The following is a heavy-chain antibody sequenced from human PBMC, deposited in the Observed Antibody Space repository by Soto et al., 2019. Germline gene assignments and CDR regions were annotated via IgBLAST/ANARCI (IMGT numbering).Heavy chain of an antibody. CDR3: ARDRAAKYCSGGSCYFLPYYYYYGMDV. D-gene: IGHD2-15*01. Sequence: LRLSCAASGFTFSSYAMHWVRQAPGKGLEWVAVISYDGSNKYYADSVKGRFTISRDNSKNTLYLQMNSLRAEDTAVYYCARDRAAKYCSGGSCYFLPYYYYYGMDVWGQGTTVTVSS. CDR1: GFTFSSYA. J-gene: IGHJ6*02. V-gene: IGHV3-30-3*01. CDR2: ISYDGSNK.